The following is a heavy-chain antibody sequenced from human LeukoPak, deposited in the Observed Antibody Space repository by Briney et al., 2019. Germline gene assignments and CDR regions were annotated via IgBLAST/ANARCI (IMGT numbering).Heavy chain of an antibody. Sequence: GGSLRLSCAASGFSFSSYAMSWVGQAPGKGLEWVSSISGSGDNTYYAESVKGRFTISRDNSKNTLFLQMNSLRAEDTAVFYCAKRSGYTTGWFFDFWGQGTLVTVSS. CDR3: AKRSGYTTGWFFDF. J-gene: IGHJ4*02. D-gene: IGHD6-19*01. CDR1: GFSFSSYA. V-gene: IGHV3-23*01. CDR2: ISGSGDNT.